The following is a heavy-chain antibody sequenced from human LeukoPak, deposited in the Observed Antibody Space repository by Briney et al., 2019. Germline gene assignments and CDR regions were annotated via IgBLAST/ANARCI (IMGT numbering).Heavy chain of an antibody. Sequence: ASVTVSCKASGYTFTGYYMHWVRQAPGQGLEWMGWINPNSGGTNYAQKFQGRVTMTRDTSISTAYMELSRLRSDDTAVYYCARDVYYYGSGSYRQINWFDPWGQGTLVTVSS. CDR2: INPNSGGT. D-gene: IGHD3-10*01. CDR1: GYTFTGYY. CDR3: ARDVYYYGSGSYRQINWFDP. V-gene: IGHV1-2*02. J-gene: IGHJ5*02.